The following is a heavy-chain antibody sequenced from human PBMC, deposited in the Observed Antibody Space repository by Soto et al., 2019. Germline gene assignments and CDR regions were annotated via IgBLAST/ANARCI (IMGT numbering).Heavy chain of an antibody. CDR2: VSGSGGST. CDR1: GFTFSSYA. D-gene: IGHD3-10*01. V-gene: IGHV3-23*01. CDR3: AKDISRIIWFDP. J-gene: IGHJ5*02. Sequence: GGSLRLSCAASGFTFSSYAMSWVRQAPGKGLEWVSAVSGSGGSTYYADSVKGRFTISRDNSKNTLYLQMNSLRAEDTAVYHCAKDISRIIWFDPWGQGTLVTVSS.